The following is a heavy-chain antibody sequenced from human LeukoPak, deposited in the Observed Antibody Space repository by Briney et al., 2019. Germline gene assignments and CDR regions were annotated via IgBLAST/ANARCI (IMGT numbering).Heavy chain of an antibody. V-gene: IGHV3-11*01. CDR1: GFPFSDYY. Sequence: GGPLTLSCAASGFPFSDYYKSWIRQAPGKALEWVSYICDSGRTIYYADSVKGRFTISRDNAKNSVYLQMNNLRAEDTAVYYCARDRLGDYDHSGYYDKWGQGTLVTVSS. D-gene: IGHD3-22*01. CDR2: ICDSGRTI. CDR3: ARDRLGDYDHSGYYDK. J-gene: IGHJ4*02.